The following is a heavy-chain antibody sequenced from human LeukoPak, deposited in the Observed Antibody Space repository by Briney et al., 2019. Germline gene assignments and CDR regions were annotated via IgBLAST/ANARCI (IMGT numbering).Heavy chain of an antibody. D-gene: IGHD3-22*01. V-gene: IGHV3-30*04. CDR3: TKERGGGGRRINLMVGGYGP. CDR1: GFTFSGFA. CDR2: TSYHGRDK. J-gene: IGHJ5*02. Sequence: GTPLRLSCAGSGFTFSGFAMHWVRQAPGKGLEWVAATSYHGRDKYYADAVSGRFTISRDNSKNTLHLEMNSLRTDDTAVYYCTKERGGGGRRINLMVGGYGPWGQGTQVTVSS.